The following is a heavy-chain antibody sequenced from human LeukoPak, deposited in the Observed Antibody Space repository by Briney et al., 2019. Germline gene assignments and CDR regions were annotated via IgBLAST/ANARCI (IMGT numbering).Heavy chain of an antibody. D-gene: IGHD5-18*01. V-gene: IGHV6-1*01. CDR3: ASEELSGYSYGFDY. Sequence: SQTLSLTCAISGDSVSSNSAAWNWIRQSPSRGLEWLGRTYYRSKWYNDYAVSVKSRITINPDTSKYQFSLQLNSVTPEDTAVYYCASEELSGYSYGFDYWGQGTLVTVSS. J-gene: IGHJ4*02. CDR1: GDSVSSNSAA. CDR2: TYYRSKWYN.